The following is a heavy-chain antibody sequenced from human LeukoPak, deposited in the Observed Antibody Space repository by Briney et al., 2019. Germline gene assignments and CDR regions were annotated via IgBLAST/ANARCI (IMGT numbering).Heavy chain of an antibody. Sequence: ASVEVSCKASGYTFTSYGISWVRQAPGQGLEWMGWISAYNGNTNCAQKLQGRVTMTTDTSTSTAYMELRSLRSDDTAVYYCARYGVHYYDSSGYYDDYWGQGTLVTVSS. CDR1: GYTFTSYG. J-gene: IGHJ4*02. V-gene: IGHV1-18*01. CDR2: ISAYNGNT. CDR3: ARYGVHYYDSSGYYDDY. D-gene: IGHD3-22*01.